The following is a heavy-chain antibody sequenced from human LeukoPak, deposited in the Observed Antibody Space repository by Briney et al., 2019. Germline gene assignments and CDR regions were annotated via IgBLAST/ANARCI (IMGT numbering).Heavy chain of an antibody. Sequence: GGSLRLSCAASGFTVSSDIMSWVRQTPGKGLEWVSVVYSGDDGTNYADSVRGRFTISRDDSKNTVYLQMNSLSVEDTGVYYCAKRSRGYYDYWGQGTLVTVSS. CDR3: AKRSRGYYDY. J-gene: IGHJ4*02. D-gene: IGHD2-2*01. CDR2: VYSGDDGT. CDR1: GFTVSSDI. V-gene: IGHV3-66*02.